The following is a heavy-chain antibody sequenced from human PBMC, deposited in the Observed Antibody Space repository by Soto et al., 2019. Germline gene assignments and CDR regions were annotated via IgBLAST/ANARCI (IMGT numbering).Heavy chain of an antibody. CDR1: GFTFSSYG. J-gene: IGHJ4*02. D-gene: IGHD1-26*01. V-gene: IGHV3-33*01. CDR3: ARAEGEGATGSFDY. Sequence: QVQLVESGGGVVQPGRSLRLSCAASGFTFSSYGMHWVRQAPGKGLEWVAVIWYDGSNKYYADSVKGRFTISRDNSKNTRYLQMNSLRAEDTAVYYCARAEGEGATGSFDYWGQGTLVTVSS. CDR2: IWYDGSNK.